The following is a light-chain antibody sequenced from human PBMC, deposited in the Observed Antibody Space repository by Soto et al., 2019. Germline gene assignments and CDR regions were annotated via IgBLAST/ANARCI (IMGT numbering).Light chain of an antibody. V-gene: IGLV2-14*01. CDR1: SSDVGGYNY. Sequence: QSALTQPASVSGSPGQSITISCTGTSSDVGGYNYVSWYQQHPGKAPKLMIYDVSNRPSGVSNRVSGSKSGNTASLTISGLQAEDEADDYCSSYTSSSTRVFGGGTKLTVL. CDR2: DVS. CDR3: SSYTSSSTRV. J-gene: IGLJ2*01.